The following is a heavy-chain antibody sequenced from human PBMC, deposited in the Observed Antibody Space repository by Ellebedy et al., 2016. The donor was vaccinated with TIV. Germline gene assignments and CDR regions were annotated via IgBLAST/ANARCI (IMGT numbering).Heavy chain of an antibody. CDR2: ISGSGGST. J-gene: IGHJ4*02. V-gene: IGHV3-23*01. CDR1: GFTFSSYA. Sequence: GESLKISCAASGFTFSSYAMSWVRQAPGKGLEWVSAISGSGGSTYYADSVKGRFTISRDSSKNTLYMQMNSLRAEDTAVYYCAKGTPGKGSSCFDYWGQGTLVTVSS. D-gene: IGHD6-6*01. CDR3: AKGTPGKGSSCFDY.